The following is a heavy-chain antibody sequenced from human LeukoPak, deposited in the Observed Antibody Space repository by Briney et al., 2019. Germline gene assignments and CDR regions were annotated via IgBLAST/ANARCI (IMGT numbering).Heavy chain of an antibody. CDR3: AKDIDWGRFDV. D-gene: IGHD7-27*01. CDR2: VSPSGDIT. CDR1: GFTFSSYA. J-gene: IGHJ2*01. V-gene: IGHV3-23*01. Sequence: GGSLRLSCAASGFTFSSYAMSWVRQAPGKGLEWVSGVSPSGDITYYADSVKGRFAISRDNSRNTVYFQLNSLRADDTAVYYCAKDIDWGRFDVWGRGTLVTVSS.